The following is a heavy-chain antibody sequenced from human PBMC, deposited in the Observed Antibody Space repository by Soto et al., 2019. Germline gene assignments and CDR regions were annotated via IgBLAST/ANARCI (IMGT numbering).Heavy chain of an antibody. CDR1: GFTFSSYA. J-gene: IGHJ5*02. D-gene: IGHD1-7*01. CDR2: ISGSGGST. V-gene: IGHV3-23*01. CDR3: AKDKLGTTWFDP. Sequence: HPGGSLRLSCAASGFTFSSYAMSWVRQAPGKGLEWVSAISGSGGSTYYADSVKGRFTISRDNSKNTLYLQMNSLRAEVTAVYYCAKDKLGTTWFDPWGQGTLVTVSS.